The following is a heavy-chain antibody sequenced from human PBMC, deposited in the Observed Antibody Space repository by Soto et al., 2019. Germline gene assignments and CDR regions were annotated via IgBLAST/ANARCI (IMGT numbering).Heavy chain of an antibody. Sequence: QMQLQESGPGLVKPSQTLSLTCTVSGGSINSDDYYWTWIRQSPGKGLEWIGYIYYSGSTYYNPSLKSRITISIDRSKNQFTLRLRSVTAADTAVYYCARSTGRFWGQGTLVTVSS. CDR1: GGSINSDDYY. J-gene: IGHJ4*02. CDR2: IYYSGST. CDR3: ARSTGRF. V-gene: IGHV4-30-4*01.